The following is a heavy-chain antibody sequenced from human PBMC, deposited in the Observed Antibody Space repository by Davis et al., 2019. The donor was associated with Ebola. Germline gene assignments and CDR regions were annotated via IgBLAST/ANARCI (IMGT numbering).Heavy chain of an antibody. CDR1: GDSISSSSYY. CDR2: ISYSGST. D-gene: IGHD3-3*01. CDR3: ARTVDFWSGYFDN. Sequence: SETLSLTCTVSGDSISSSSYYWGWIRQPPGKGLEYIGFISYSGSTYYNPSLTRRVTISVDTSKNQFSLRLTSVTAADTAVYYCARTVDFWSGYFDNWGQGNLVTVSS. V-gene: IGHV4-39*01. J-gene: IGHJ4*02.